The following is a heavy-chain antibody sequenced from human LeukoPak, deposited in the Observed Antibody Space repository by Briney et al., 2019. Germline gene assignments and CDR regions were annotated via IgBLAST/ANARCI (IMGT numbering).Heavy chain of an antibody. J-gene: IGHJ4*02. CDR1: GFTFSSYA. D-gene: IGHD1-26*01. V-gene: IGHV3-23*01. Sequence: GGSLRLSCAASGFTFSSYAMNWVRQAPGKGLEWVSSMSRGGGSTYYADSVKGRFTISRDNSKNTLYLQMNGLRAEGTAVYYCAKDREYSGSQIDYWGQGTLVTVSS. CDR3: AKDREYSGSQIDY. CDR2: MSRGGGST.